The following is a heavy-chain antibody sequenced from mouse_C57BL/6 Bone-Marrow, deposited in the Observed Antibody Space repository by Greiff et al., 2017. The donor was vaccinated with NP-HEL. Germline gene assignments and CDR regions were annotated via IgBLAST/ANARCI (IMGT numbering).Heavy chain of an antibody. CDR1: GYTFTDYY. CDR3: ARDSLLLVGFAY. V-gene: IGHV1-26*01. J-gene: IGHJ3*01. CDR2: INPNNGGT. D-gene: IGHD1-1*01. Sequence: VQLQQSGPELVKPGASVKISCKASGYTFTDYYMNWVKQSHGKSLEWIGDINPNNGGTSYNQKFKGKATLTVDKSSSTAYMELRSLTSEDSAVYYCARDSLLLVGFAYWGQGTLVTVSA.